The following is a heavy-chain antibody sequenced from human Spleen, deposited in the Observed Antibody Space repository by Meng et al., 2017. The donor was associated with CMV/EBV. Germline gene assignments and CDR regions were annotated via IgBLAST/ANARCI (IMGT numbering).Heavy chain of an antibody. CDR3: ARVRVGATGVRCDY. J-gene: IGHJ4*02. CDR1: GFTFSSYS. Sequence: GESLKISCAASGFTFSSYSMNWVRQAPGKGLEWVSSISSSSSYIYYADSVKGRFTISRDNAKNSLYLQMNSLRAEDTAVYYCARVRVGATGVRCDYWGQGTLVTVSS. CDR2: ISSSSSYI. V-gene: IGHV3-21*01. D-gene: IGHD1-26*01.